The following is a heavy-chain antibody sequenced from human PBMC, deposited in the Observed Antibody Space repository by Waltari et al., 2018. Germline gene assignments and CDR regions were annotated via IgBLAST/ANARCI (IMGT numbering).Heavy chain of an antibody. D-gene: IGHD2-2*01. CDR1: GGSITSSNYC. V-gene: IGHV4-39*01. Sequence: QVQLQESGPGLVKPSETLSLICTVSGGSITSSNYCWGWMRQPPGKGLEWIGSIYYKGHTYYNPSLKSRVPISVDNSKNQFSLKLSSVTAADTAVYYCARAHDVVVVRCDYWGQGTLVTVSS. J-gene: IGHJ4*02. CDR2: IYYKGHT. CDR3: ARAHDVVVVRCDY.